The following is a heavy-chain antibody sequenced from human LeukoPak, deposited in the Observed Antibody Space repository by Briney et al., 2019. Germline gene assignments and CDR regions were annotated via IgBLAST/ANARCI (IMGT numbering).Heavy chain of an antibody. V-gene: IGHV3-49*03. CDR2: ISGGTT. Sequence: GGPLRLSCTASGFTFGDYLMSWFRQAPGKGLEWIGFISGGTTEYAASVKGRFTISRDDSTSIAYLQMNSLTTEDTAVYYCSRGSGWMSVYWGQGTLVTVSS. D-gene: IGHD6-19*01. CDR3: SRGSGWMSVY. J-gene: IGHJ4*02. CDR1: GFTFGDYL.